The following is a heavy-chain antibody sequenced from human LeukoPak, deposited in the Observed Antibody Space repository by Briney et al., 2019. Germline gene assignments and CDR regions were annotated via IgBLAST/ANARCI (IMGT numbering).Heavy chain of an antibody. D-gene: IGHD5-24*01. CDR3: ARDYEMVSFDY. CDR1: GFTFSSYA. Sequence: GGSLRLSCAASGFTFSSYAMHWVRQAPGKRLEWVAVISYDGSNKYYADSVKGRFTISRDNSKNTLYLQMNSLRAEDTAVYYCARDYEMVSFDYWGQGTLVTVSS. CDR2: ISYDGSNK. V-gene: IGHV3-30-3*01. J-gene: IGHJ4*02.